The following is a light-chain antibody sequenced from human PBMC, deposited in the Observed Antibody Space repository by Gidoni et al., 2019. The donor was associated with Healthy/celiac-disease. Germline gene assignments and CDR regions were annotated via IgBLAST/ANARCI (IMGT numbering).Light chain of an antibody. Sequence: SYVLTQPHSVSVAPGQTARFTCGGNNIGSKSVHWYQQKPGQAPVLVVYDYSDRPSGIPERFSGSNSGNTATLTISRVEAGDEADYYCQVWDSSSDHHWVFGGGTKLTVL. V-gene: IGLV3-21*02. J-gene: IGLJ3*02. CDR2: DYS. CDR1: NIGSKS. CDR3: QVWDSSSDHHWV.